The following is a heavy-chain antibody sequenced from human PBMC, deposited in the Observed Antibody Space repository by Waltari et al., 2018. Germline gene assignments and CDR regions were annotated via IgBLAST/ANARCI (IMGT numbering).Heavy chain of an antibody. CDR1: GFTVGNKY. V-gene: IGHV3-66*01. CDR2: IYSGGDT. J-gene: IGHJ6*02. Sequence: EVQLVESGGNLVQPGGSLRLSCVASGFTVGNKYLGWVRQAPGKGLEWFSLIYSGGDTRYADSVKGRFTISRDGSKNTVYLQMTSLKAEDTAVYYCARNVGELGVWGQGTTVTVSS. CDR3: ARNVGELGV. D-gene: IGHD3-16*01.